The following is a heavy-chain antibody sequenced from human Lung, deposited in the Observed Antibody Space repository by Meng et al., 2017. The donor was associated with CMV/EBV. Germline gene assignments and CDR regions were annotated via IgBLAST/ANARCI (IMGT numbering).Heavy chain of an antibody. J-gene: IGHJ6*02. D-gene: IGHD3-3*01. CDR1: GYSFTSYW. Sequence: XVSXXGSGYSFTSYWIGWVRQMPGKGLEWMGIIYPGDSDTRYSPSFQGQVTISADKSISTAYLQWSSLKASDTAMYYCARQGITIFGVDYYYYYGMDVWGQGXTVTVSS. V-gene: IGHV5-51*01. CDR2: IYPGDSDT. CDR3: ARQGITIFGVDYYYYYGMDV.